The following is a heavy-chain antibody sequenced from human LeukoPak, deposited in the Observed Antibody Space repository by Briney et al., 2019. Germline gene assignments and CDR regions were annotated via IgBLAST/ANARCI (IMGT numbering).Heavy chain of an antibody. CDR3: ARYLGYYDFWGGYSYFDL. CDR1: GGSISSGNYY. J-gene: IGHJ2*01. D-gene: IGHD3-3*01. CDR2: IYTSGST. Sequence: SETLSLTCTVSGGSISSGNYYWSWIRQPAGKGLEWIGRIYTSGSTNYNPSLKSRVTISLDTSKNQFSLKLTSVTAADTAVYYCARYLGYYDFWGGYSYFDLWGRGTLVTVSS. V-gene: IGHV4-61*02.